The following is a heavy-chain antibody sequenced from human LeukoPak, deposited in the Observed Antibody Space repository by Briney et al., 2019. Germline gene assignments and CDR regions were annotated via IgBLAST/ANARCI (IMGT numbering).Heavy chain of an antibody. Sequence: PGGSLRLSCAASGFTLSNYWMHWVRQAPGKGLVWVSRINGDGSSTSNADAVKGRFTISRDNAKNTLFLQMNSLRAEDTAAYYCARESSWAPDYWGQGTLVTVSS. CDR1: GFTLSNYW. CDR2: INGDGSST. D-gene: IGHD1-26*01. CDR3: ARESSWAPDY. J-gene: IGHJ4*02. V-gene: IGHV3-74*01.